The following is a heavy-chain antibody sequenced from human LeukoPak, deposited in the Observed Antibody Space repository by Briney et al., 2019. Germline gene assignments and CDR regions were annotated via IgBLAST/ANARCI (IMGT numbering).Heavy chain of an antibody. Sequence: SETLSLTCTVSGGSLTTHYWSWIRQPPGKGLEWIGYIHDSGSTNYTPSLQSRVTMSVDTSKNQFSLKLTSVTAADTALYYCARTKLYCSGGSCYSSLDYWGQGTLVTVSS. CDR1: GGSLTTHY. CDR2: IHDSGST. D-gene: IGHD2-15*01. CDR3: ARTKLYCSGGSCYSSLDY. J-gene: IGHJ4*02. V-gene: IGHV4-59*11.